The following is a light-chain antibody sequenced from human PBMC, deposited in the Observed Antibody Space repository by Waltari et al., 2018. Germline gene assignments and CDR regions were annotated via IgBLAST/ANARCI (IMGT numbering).Light chain of an antibody. CDR3: QQYVSSPVT. CDR2: GSS. J-gene: IGKJ4*01. V-gene: IGKV3-20*01. CDR1: QSVSSTY. Sequence: EIVLTQSPCTLSLSPGERATLSCRVSQSVSSTYLAWYQQKAGQAPRLLIYGSSTRATGIPDRFSGSGSGTEFTLTISRLEPEDFAVYYCQQYVSSPVTFGGGTKVEIK.